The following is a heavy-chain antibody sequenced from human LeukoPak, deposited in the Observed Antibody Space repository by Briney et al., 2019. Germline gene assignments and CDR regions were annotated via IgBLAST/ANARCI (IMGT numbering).Heavy chain of an antibody. CDR3: ARERTMRYFDL. V-gene: IGHV4-34*01. D-gene: IGHD3-22*01. J-gene: IGHJ2*01. CDR1: GGSFSGYY. CDR2: INHSGST. Sequence: PSETLPLTCAVYGGSFSGYYWSWIRQPPGKGLEWIGEINHSGSTNYNPSLKSRVTISVDTSKNQSSLKLSSVTAADTAVYYCARERTMRYFDLWGRGTLVTVSS.